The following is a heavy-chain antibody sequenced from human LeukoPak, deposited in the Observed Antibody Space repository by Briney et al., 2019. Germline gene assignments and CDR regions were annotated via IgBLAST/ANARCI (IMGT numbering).Heavy chain of an antibody. J-gene: IGHJ6*02. CDR1: GGSFSGYY. CDR3: ARGGSQHIVVVTAINNYGMDV. CDR2: INHSGST. Sequence: SETLFLTCAVYGGSFSGYYWSWIRQPPGKGLEWIGEINHSGSTNYNPSLKGRVTISVDTSKNQFSLKLSSVTAADTAVYYCARGGSQHIVVVTAINNYGMDVWGQGTTVTVSS. D-gene: IGHD2-21*02. V-gene: IGHV4-34*01.